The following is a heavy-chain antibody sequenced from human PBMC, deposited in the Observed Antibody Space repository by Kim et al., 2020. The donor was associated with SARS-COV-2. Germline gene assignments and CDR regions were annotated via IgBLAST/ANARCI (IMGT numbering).Heavy chain of an antibody. J-gene: IGHJ3*02. D-gene: IGHD6-13*01. Sequence: AQKLQDRGTMTTDTSTSTAYMALRSLRSDDTAVYYCARQGIAAAGGAFDIWGQGTMVTVSS. CDR3: ARQGIAAAGGAFDI. V-gene: IGHV1-18*01.